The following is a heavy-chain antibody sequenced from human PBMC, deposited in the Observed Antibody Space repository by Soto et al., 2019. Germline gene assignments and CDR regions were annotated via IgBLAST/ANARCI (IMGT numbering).Heavy chain of an antibody. CDR2: IYYSGST. CDR3: ARDQGGANGMDV. D-gene: IGHD1-26*01. J-gene: IGHJ6*02. CDR1: GGSVSSGSYY. Sequence: QVQLQESGPGLVKPSETLSLTCTVSGGSVSSGSYYWSWIRQPPGKGLEWIGFIYYSGSTNYNPSLKRRVTISVDTSKNQYSLKLSSVTAADTAVYYCARDQGGANGMDVWGQGTTVTVSS. V-gene: IGHV4-61*01.